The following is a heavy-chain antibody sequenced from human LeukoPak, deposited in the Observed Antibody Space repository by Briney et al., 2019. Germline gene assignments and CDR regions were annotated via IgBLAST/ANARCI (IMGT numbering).Heavy chain of an antibody. V-gene: IGHV3-7*01. J-gene: IGHJ4*02. CDR2: IKQDGSEK. CDR3: AREGKTTEGAFDY. Sequence: PGGSLRLSCAVSGITFSSFWMSWVRQAPGKGLEWVANIKQDGSEKYYVDSVKGRFTISRDNAKNSLYLQMNSLRAEDTAVYYCAREGKTTEGAFDYWGQGTLVTVSS. D-gene: IGHD4-17*01. CDR1: GITFSSFW.